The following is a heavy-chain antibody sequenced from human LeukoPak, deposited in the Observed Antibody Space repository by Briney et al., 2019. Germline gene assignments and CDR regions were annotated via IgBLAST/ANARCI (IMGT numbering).Heavy chain of an antibody. V-gene: IGHV3-23*01. CDR2: ISGGGRTT. CDR1: GFTFSNHA. D-gene: IGHD2-15*01. CDR3: AKNVVVKRYIDF. Sequence: GGSLRLSCAASGFTFSNHAMSCVRQAPGKGLQWVAVISGGGRTTEYADFVKGRFTISRDNSENTLSLQMNSLTVEDTAIYFCAKNVVVKRYIDFWGQGTLVTVSS. J-gene: IGHJ4*02.